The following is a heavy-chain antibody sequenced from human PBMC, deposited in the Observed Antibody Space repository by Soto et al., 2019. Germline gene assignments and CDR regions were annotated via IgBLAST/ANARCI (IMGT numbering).Heavy chain of an antibody. J-gene: IGHJ4*02. V-gene: IGHV1-8*01. Sequence: ASVKVSCKASGYTFTSYDINWVRQATGQGLEWMGWMNPNSGNTGYAQKFQGRVTMTRNTPISTAYMELSSLRSEDTAVYYCAKSCDYIWGSSDMYFDYWGQGTLVTVSS. D-gene: IGHD3-16*01. CDR2: MNPNSGNT. CDR1: GYTFTSYD. CDR3: AKSCDYIWGSSDMYFDY.